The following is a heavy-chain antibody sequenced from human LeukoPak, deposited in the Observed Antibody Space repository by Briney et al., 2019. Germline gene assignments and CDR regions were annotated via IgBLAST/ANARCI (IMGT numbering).Heavy chain of an antibody. CDR2: IYSDGSGI. CDR1: GFTFSSYW. V-gene: IGHV3-74*01. D-gene: IGHD3-10*01. J-gene: IGHJ5*02. CDR3: ARGGSGGNWFDP. Sequence: GGSLRLSCAASGFTFSSYWMLWARQVPGKGLVWVARIYSDGSGISYADSVKGRFTISRDNARKTVYLQMNSLRVEDTAVYYCARGGSGGNWFDPWGQGTLVTVSS.